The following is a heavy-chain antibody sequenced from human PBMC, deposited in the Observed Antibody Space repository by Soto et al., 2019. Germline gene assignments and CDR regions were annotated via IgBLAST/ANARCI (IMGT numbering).Heavy chain of an antibody. Sequence: EVQLVESGGGLVQPGGSLRLSCAASGFTFSSYWMSWVRQAPGKGLEWVANIKQDGSEKYYVDSVKGRFTISRDNAKNSRYLQKNSLRGEGTAVYYCAREPPPPYYYGSGSYYDYWGQGTLVTVSS. CDR1: GFTFSSYW. J-gene: IGHJ4*02. V-gene: IGHV3-7*05. CDR2: IKQDGSEK. CDR3: AREPPPPYYYGSGSYYDY. D-gene: IGHD3-10*01.